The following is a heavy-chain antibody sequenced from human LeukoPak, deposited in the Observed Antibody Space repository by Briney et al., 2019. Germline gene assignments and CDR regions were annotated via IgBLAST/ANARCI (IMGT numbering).Heavy chain of an antibody. D-gene: IGHD3-3*01. J-gene: IGHJ4*02. CDR3: AKIMGEKITIFGVALNNNDY. Sequence: GGSLGLSCAASGFTFDDYAMHWVRQAPGKGLEWVSLISGDGGSTYYADSVKGRFPISRDNSKNSLYLQMNSLRTEDTALYYCAKIMGEKITIFGVALNNNDYWGQGTLVTVSS. CDR1: GFTFDDYA. V-gene: IGHV3-43*02. CDR2: ISGDGGST.